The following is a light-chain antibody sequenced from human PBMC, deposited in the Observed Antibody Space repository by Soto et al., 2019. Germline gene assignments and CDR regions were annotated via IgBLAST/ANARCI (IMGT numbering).Light chain of an antibody. Sequence: DIQMTQSPSSLSASVGDRVTITCRASQGISNYVAWYQQKQGTATKVLISAASTLQSGIPSRFSGSGFGTDFTLNISSRQPEDVATYYCQKYSSAPFTFGPGTKVEIK. CDR1: QGISNY. CDR2: AAS. J-gene: IGKJ3*01. CDR3: QKYSSAPFT. V-gene: IGKV1-27*01.